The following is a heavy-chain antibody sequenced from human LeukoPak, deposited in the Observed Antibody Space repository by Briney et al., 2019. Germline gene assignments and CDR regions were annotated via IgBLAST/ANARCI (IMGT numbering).Heavy chain of an antibody. CDR2: ISVRSNYI. CDR1: GYTFSSYS. J-gene: IGHJ4*02. D-gene: IGHD3-22*01. Sequence: PGGSLRLSCLASGYTFSSYSINWVRQAPGKGLEWVSSISVRSNYIYYADSVRGRFRISRDDARDSLYLQMNSPRAEDTAVYYRVRLRRNSDTSGFYYYYDFWGQGTLVTVSS. V-gene: IGHV3-21*01. CDR3: VRLRRNSDTSGFYYYYDF.